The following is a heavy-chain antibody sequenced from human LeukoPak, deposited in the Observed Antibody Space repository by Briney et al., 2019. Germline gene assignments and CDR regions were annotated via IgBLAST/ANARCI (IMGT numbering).Heavy chain of an antibody. Sequence: PSETLSLTCSVSGGSISAYYWSWIRQPPGKGLEWIGHIYYTGTTKYNPSLKTRDTISVDTSEDKISLKLISMTAADTAVYYCARGDYFDYNGYYYYYGMDVWGQGTTVTVSS. CDR1: GGSISAYY. CDR2: IYYTGTT. D-gene: IGHD3-22*01. CDR3: ARGDYFDYNGYYYYYGMDV. V-gene: IGHV4-59*01. J-gene: IGHJ6*02.